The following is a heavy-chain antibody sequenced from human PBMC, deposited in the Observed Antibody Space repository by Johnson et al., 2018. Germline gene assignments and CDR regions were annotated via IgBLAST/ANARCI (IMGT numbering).Heavy chain of an antibody. CDR2: IGTAGDT. CDR3: ARVTWKDRAFDI. Sequence: VESGGSLRLSCAASGFTFSRFDMHWVRQPPGKGLEWVSAIGTAGDTFYPGSVKDRFTISRDTAKNALYLQMNSLRAGDTAVYYCARVTWKDRAFDIWGQGTMVTVSS. CDR1: GFTFSRFD. D-gene: IGHD1-1*01. V-gene: IGHV3-13*01. J-gene: IGHJ3*02.